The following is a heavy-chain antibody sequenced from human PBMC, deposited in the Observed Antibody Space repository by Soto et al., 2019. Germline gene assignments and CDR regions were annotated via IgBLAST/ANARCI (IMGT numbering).Heavy chain of an antibody. J-gene: IGHJ5*01. D-gene: IGHD6-19*01. CDR2: INPSGGST. CDR1: GYTFTSYY. V-gene: IGHV1-46*01. Sequence: ASVKVSCKASGYTFTSYYMHWVRQAPGQGLEWMGIINPSGGSTSYAQKFQGRVTMTRDTSTSTVYMELSSLRSEETAVYYCASSAVALDAYNWFDSWGQGTLVPVPS. CDR3: ASSAVALDAYNWFDS.